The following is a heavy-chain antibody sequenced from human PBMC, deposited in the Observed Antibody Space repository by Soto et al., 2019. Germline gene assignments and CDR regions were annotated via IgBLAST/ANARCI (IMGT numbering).Heavy chain of an antibody. V-gene: IGHV4-59*08. CDR2: IYYSGST. J-gene: IGHJ3*02. CDR1: GGSISSYY. CDR3: ARLLVLPDAICAFDI. Sequence: PSETLSLTCTVSGGSISSYYWSWIRQPPGKGLEWIGYIYYSGSTNYNPSLKSRVTISVDTSKNQFSLKLSSVTAADTAVYYCARLLVLPDAICAFDIWGQGTMVTVSS. D-gene: IGHD2-2*01.